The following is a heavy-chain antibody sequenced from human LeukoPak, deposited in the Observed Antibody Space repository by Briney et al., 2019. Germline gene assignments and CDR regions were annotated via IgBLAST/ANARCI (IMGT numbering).Heavy chain of an antibody. CDR1: GFSLSSSAVG. Sequence: SGPALVKPTQTLTLTCTFSGFSLSSSAVGVGWIRQPPGKALEWLALIYWNDDKRYSPSLKSRLTITKDTSKNQVVLTMTNMDPVDTATYYCAHSQSPDYDFLSGYYLGHFDYWGQGTLVTVSS. J-gene: IGHJ4*02. CDR3: AHSQSPDYDFLSGYYLGHFDY. V-gene: IGHV2-5*01. D-gene: IGHD3-3*01. CDR2: IYWNDDK.